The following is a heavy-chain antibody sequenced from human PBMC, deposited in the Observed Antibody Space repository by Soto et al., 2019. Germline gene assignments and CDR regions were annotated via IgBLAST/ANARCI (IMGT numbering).Heavy chain of an antibody. Sequence: GPTLVNPTETLTLTCTVSGFSLSNARMGVSWIRQPPGKALEWLAHIFSNDEKSYSTSLKSRLTISKDTSKSQVVLTMTNMDPVDTATYYCARIQYYFDSSGYYIDYWGQGTLVTVSS. CDR2: IFSNDEK. D-gene: IGHD3-22*01. CDR1: GFSLSNARMG. V-gene: IGHV2-26*01. CDR3: ARIQYYFDSSGYYIDY. J-gene: IGHJ4*02.